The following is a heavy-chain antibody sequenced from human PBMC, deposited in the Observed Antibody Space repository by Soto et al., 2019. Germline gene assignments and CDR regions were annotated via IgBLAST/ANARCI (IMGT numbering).Heavy chain of an antibody. J-gene: IGHJ4*02. D-gene: IGHD3-3*01. CDR3: ARGASRRFLEWLSPFDY. Sequence: GGSLRLSCAASGFTFSSYAMHWVRQAPGKGLEWVAVISYDGSNKYYADSVKGRFTISRDNSKNTLYLQMNSLRAEDTAGYYCARGASRRFLEWLSPFDYWGQGTQVTVSS. CDR2: ISYDGSNK. V-gene: IGHV3-30-3*01. CDR1: GFTFSSYA.